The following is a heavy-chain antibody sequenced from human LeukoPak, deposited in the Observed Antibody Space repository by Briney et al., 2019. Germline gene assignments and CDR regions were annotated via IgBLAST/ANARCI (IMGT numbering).Heavy chain of an antibody. CDR1: GGTFSSYA. CDR3: ARVPSAVVTSYYFDY. CDR2: IIPILGIA. J-gene: IGHJ4*02. D-gene: IGHD4-23*01. Sequence: SVKVSCKASGGTFSSYAISWVRQAPGQGLEWMGGIIPILGIANYAQKFQGRVTITADKSTSTAYMELSSLRSEDTAVYYCARVPSAVVTSYYFDYWGQGTLVTVSS. V-gene: IGHV1-69*10.